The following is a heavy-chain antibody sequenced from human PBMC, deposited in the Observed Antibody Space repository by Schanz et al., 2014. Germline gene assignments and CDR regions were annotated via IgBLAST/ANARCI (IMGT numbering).Heavy chain of an antibody. J-gene: IGHJ4*02. CDR2: LWHDGSKK. D-gene: IGHD5-12*01. CDR3: ARDYHGYGTHLDY. V-gene: IGHV3-33*01. CDR1: GFTFSSYD. Sequence: QVQLVESGGGVVQPGRSLRLSCVASGFTFSSYDVFWVRQAPGKGLEWVAILWHDGSKKYYADSVKGRFTVSRDNSKNSLYLQLNSLRADDTAVYSCARDYHGYGTHLDYWGQGSLVAVSS.